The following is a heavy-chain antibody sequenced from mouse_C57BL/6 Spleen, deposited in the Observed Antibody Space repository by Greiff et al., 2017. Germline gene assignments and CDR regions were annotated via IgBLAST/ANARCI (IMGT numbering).Heavy chain of an antibody. CDR2: INPNNGGT. Sequence: EVMLVESGPELVKPGASVKIPCKASGYTFTDYNMDWVKQSHGKSLEWIGDINPNNGGTIYNQKFKGKATLTVDKSSSTAYMELRSLTSEDTAVYYCASRPIYYDYDGGAMDYWGQGTSVTVSS. CDR3: ASRPIYYDYDGGAMDY. D-gene: IGHD2-4*01. J-gene: IGHJ4*01. CDR1: GYTFTDYN. V-gene: IGHV1-18*01.